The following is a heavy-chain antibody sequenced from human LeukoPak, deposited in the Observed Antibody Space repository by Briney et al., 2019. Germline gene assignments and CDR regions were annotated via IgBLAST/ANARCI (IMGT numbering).Heavy chain of an antibody. V-gene: IGHV3-23*01. CDR2: ISGSGGST. J-gene: IGHJ4*02. Sequence: GGSLRLSCAASGFTFSSYAMSWVRQAPGKGQEWVSAISGSGGSTYYADSVKGRFTISRDNSKNTLYLQMNSLRAEDTAVYYCAKVFAQWLVPTPPYYFDYWGQGTLVTVSS. CDR3: AKVFAQWLVPTPPYYFDY. CDR1: GFTFSSYA. D-gene: IGHD6-19*01.